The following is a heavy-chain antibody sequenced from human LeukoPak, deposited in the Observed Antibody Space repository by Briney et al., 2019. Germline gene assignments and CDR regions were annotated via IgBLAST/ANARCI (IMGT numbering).Heavy chain of an antibody. V-gene: IGHV4-59*01. CDR1: GGSISSYY. Sequence: SQTLSLTCTVSGGSISSYYWSWIRQPPGKGLEWIGYIYYSGSTNYNPSLKSRVTISVDTSKNQFSLKLSSVTAADTAVYYCARGGRITMVRGRDWFDPWGQGTLGTVSA. CDR3: ARGGRITMVRGRDWFDP. J-gene: IGHJ5*02. D-gene: IGHD3-10*01. CDR2: IYYSGST.